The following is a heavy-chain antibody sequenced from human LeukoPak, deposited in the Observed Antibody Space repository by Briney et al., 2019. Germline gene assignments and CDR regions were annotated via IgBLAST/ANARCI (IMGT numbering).Heavy chain of an antibody. D-gene: IGHD5-24*01. CDR3: AKYYRNGYNPEGSDY. V-gene: IGHV3-30*18. Sequence: GGSLRLSCAASGFTFSSYGMHWVRQAPGKGLEWVAVISYDGSNKYYADSVKGRFTISRDNSKNTLYLQVNSLRAEDTAVYYCAKYYRNGYNPEGSDYWGQGTLVTVPS. CDR2: ISYDGSNK. J-gene: IGHJ4*02. CDR1: GFTFSSYG.